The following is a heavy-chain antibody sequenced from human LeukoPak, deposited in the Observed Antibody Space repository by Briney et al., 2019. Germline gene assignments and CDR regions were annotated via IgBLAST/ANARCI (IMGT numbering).Heavy chain of an antibody. Sequence: SETLSLTCTVSGGSISSYYWSWIRQPPGKGLEWIGYIYYSGSTNYNPSLKSRVTISVDTSKNQFSLKLSSVTAADTAVYYCAREWYEGNYFDYWGQGTLVTVSS. CDR2: IYYSGST. J-gene: IGHJ4*02. CDR1: GGSISSYY. CDR3: AREWYEGNYFDY. D-gene: IGHD2-15*01. V-gene: IGHV4-59*01.